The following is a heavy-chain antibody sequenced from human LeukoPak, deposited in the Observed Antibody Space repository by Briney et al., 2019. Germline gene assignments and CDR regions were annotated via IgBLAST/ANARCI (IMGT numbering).Heavy chain of an antibody. J-gene: IGHJ6*02. CDR1: GGSISSYY. V-gene: IGHV4-59*01. D-gene: IGHD2-15*01. CDR3: ARAGSGGSNHAQYYCYYGMDV. Sequence: SETLSLTCTVSGGSISSYYWSWIRQPPGKGLEWIGYIYYSGSTNYNPSLKSRVTISVDTSKNQFSLKLSSVTAADTAVYYCARAGSGGSNHAQYYCYYGMDVWGQGTTVTVSS. CDR2: IYYSGST.